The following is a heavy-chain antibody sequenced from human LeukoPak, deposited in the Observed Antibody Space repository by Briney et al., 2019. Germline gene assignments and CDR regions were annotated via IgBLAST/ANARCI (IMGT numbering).Heavy chain of an antibody. J-gene: IGHJ4*02. CDR3: VREARGYHYTYFDY. CDR2: ISGSGGST. Sequence: GGSLRLSCAASGFTFSSYAMSWVRQAPGKGLEGVSAISGSGGSTYYADSVKGRFTISRDNSKNTLYLQMNSLRAEDTAVYYCVREARGYHYTYFDYWGQGTLVTVSS. CDR1: GFTFSSYA. D-gene: IGHD5-18*01. V-gene: IGHV3-23*01.